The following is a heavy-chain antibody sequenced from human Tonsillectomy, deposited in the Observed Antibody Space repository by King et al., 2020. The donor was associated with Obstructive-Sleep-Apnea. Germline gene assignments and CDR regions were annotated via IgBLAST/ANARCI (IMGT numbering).Heavy chain of an antibody. D-gene: IGHD1-1*01. J-gene: IGHJ4*02. CDR2: ISSRWRT. CDR1: GGSISSYY. Sequence: QLQESGPGLVKPSETLSLTCTVSGGSISSYYGVWIRQPPGKGLEWIGSISSRWRTHYNPSLKSRVTKSVDKSTNQLSLKLSSLTSADTAVYYCSRGNWNYFDYWGQGTLVTVSS. V-gene: IGHV4-39*07. CDR3: SRGNWNYFDY.